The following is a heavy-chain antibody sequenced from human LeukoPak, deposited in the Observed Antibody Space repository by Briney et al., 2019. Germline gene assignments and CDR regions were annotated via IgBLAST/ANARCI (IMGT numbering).Heavy chain of an antibody. V-gene: IGHV1-18*01. J-gene: IGHJ4*02. Sequence: ASVKVSCKASGYTFTSYGISWVRQAPGQGLEWMGWISAYNGNTNYAQKLQGRVTMTTDTSTRTAYMELRSLRSDDTAVYYCARDYPGGTAMVHRFDYWGQGTLVTVSS. CDR2: ISAYNGNT. CDR3: ARDYPGGTAMVHRFDY. D-gene: IGHD5-18*01. CDR1: GYTFTSYG.